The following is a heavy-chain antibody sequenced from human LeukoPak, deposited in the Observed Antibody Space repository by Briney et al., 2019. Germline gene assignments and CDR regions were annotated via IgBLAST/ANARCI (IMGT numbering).Heavy chain of an antibody. Sequence: SETLSLTCTVSGGSIRSSSYYWGWIRQPPGKGLEWIGSIYYSGSTYYNPSLKSRVTISVDTSKNQFSLELNSVTAADTAVYYCARHGWNYPSGTYYTFDPWGQGTLVTVSS. J-gene: IGHJ5*02. CDR2: IYYSGST. CDR3: ARHGWNYPSGTYYTFDP. CDR1: GGSIRSSSYY. V-gene: IGHV4-39*01. D-gene: IGHD3-10*01.